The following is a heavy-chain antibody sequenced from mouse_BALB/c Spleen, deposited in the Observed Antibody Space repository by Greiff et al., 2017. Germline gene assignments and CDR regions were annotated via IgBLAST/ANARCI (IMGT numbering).Heavy chain of an antibody. V-gene: IGHV1-15*01. D-gene: IGHD2-10*02. J-gene: IGHJ3*01. Sequence: QVQLQQSGAELVRPGASVTLSCKASGYTFTDYEMHWVKQTPVHGLEWIGAIDPETGGTAYNQKFKGKATLTADKSSSTAYMELRSLTSEDSAVYYCTRQYGAYWGQGTLVTVSA. CDR3: TRQYGAY. CDR1: GYTFTDYE. CDR2: IDPETGGT.